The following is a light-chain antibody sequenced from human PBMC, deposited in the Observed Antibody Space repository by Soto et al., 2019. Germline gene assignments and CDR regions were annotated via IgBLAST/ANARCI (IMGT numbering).Light chain of an antibody. CDR1: QSVSSY. CDR2: DAS. J-gene: IGKJ1*01. V-gene: IGKV3-11*01. CDR3: QQRSNWPPT. Sequence: EIVLTQSPATLSLSTRERDTLSCRASQSVSSYLAWYQQKPGQAPRLLIYDASNRATGIPARFSGSGSGTDFTLTISSLEPEDFAVYYCQQRSNWPPTFGQGTKV.